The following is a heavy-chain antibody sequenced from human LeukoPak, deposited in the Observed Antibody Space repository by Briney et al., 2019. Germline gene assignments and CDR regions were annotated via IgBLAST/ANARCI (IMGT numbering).Heavy chain of an antibody. J-gene: IGHJ4*02. CDR3: ARGIVGATTIDY. V-gene: IGHV3-74*01. CDR1: GFTFSTYW. CDR2: INSDGSNT. Sequence: GGSLRLSCAASGFTFSTYWMHWVRQGPGKGLEWVSRINSDGSNTIYADSVKGRFTISRDNARNTLYLQMNSLRAEDTAVYYCARGIVGATTIDYWGQGTLVTVSS. D-gene: IGHD1-26*01.